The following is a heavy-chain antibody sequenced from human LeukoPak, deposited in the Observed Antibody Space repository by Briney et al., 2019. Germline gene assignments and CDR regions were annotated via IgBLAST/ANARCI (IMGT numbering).Heavy chain of an antibody. Sequence: GGSLRLSCAASGFTFSNYWMSWVRLAPGKGLEWVANIKQDGSEKYYVDSVEGRFTISRDNAKNLLPLQMNSLRAEDTAVYHCARVFIVGSRSVFDFWGQGTLVTVSS. V-gene: IGHV3-7*01. CDR3: ARVFIVGSRSVFDF. CDR1: GFTFSNYW. J-gene: IGHJ4*02. CDR2: IKQDGSEK. D-gene: IGHD2-21*01.